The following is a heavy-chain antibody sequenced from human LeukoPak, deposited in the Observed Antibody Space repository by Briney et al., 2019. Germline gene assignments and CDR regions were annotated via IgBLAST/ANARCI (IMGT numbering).Heavy chain of an antibody. D-gene: IGHD3-22*01. Sequence: GGSLRLSCAASGFSFSSYEMNWARQAPGKGLEWVGRIKSKTDGGTTDYAAPVKGRFTISRDDSKNTLYLQMNSLKTEDTAVYYCTTSLSSGYYIDYWGQGTLVTVSS. J-gene: IGHJ4*02. CDR3: TTSLSSGYYIDY. CDR2: IKSKTDGGTT. CDR1: GFSFSSYE. V-gene: IGHV3-15*01.